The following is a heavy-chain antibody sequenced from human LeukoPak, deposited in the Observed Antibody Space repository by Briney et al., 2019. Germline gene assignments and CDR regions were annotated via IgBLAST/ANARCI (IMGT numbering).Heavy chain of an antibody. D-gene: IGHD2-2*01. CDR1: GGSISSGSYY. J-gene: IGHJ4*02. Sequence: SETLSLTCTVSGGSISSGSYYWSWIRQPAGKGLEWIGRIYTSGSTNYNPSLKSRVTISVDTSKNQFSLKLSSVTAADTAVYYCARQGYCSSTSCVIFDYWGQGTLVTVSS. V-gene: IGHV4-61*02. CDR2: IYTSGST. CDR3: ARQGYCSSTSCVIFDY.